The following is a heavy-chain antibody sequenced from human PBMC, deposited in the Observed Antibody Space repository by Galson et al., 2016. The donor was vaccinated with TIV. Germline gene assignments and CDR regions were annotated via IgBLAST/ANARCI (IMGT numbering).Heavy chain of an antibody. CDR2: ISNDGSDK. V-gene: IGHV3-30*04. D-gene: IGHD7-27*01. Sequence: SLRLSCAASGFTFSSYALHWVRQAPGKALEWVGGISNDGSDKYYADSVKGRFTISRDKSKNTLSLRMVSLRTEDTAVYYCARDPTGGSYHFDYWGQGALVIVS. CDR1: GFTFSSYA. CDR3: ARDPTGGSYHFDY. J-gene: IGHJ4*02.